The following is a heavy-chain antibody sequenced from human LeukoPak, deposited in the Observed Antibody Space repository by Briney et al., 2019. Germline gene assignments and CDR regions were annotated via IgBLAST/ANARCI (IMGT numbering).Heavy chain of an antibody. Sequence: GASVKVSCKASGYAFTGYYMHWVRQAPGQGLEWMGWINPNSGDTNYAQKFQGRVTMTGDTSISTAYMELSRLRSDDTAVYYCARDPKGPIAVVGTRGNWFDPWGQGTLVTVSS. CDR1: GYAFTGYY. CDR2: INPNSGDT. V-gene: IGHV1-2*02. CDR3: ARDPKGPIAVVGTRGNWFDP. J-gene: IGHJ5*02. D-gene: IGHD6-19*01.